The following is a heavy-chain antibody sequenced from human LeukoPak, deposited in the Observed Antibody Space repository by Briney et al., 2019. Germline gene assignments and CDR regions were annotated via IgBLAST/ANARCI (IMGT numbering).Heavy chain of an antibody. Sequence: ASVKVSCKASGYTFTSYDINWVRPATGQGLEWVGWMNLNSGNTGYAQKFQGRVTMTRNTSISTAYMELSSLRSEDTAVYYCARSGYSSGWRRSYYFDYWGQGTLVTVSS. CDR1: GYTFTSYD. CDR2: MNLNSGNT. J-gene: IGHJ4*02. D-gene: IGHD6-19*01. V-gene: IGHV1-8*01. CDR3: ARSGYSSGWRRSYYFDY.